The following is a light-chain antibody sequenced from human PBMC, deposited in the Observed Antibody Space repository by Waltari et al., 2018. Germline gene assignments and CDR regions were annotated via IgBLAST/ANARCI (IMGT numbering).Light chain of an antibody. CDR2: GES. Sequence: EIVMTQSPATRSVSPGERATLSCRASQSVSSNLAWYQQKPGQDHRLLIYGESTRATGIPARFSGSGSGTEFTLTISSMQSEDFAVYYCQQYNNWPPWTFGQGTKVGIK. V-gene: IGKV3-15*01. J-gene: IGKJ1*01. CDR3: QQYNNWPPWT. CDR1: QSVSSN.